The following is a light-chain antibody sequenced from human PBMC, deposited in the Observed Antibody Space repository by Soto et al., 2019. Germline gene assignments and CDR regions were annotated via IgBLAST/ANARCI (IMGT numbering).Light chain of an antibody. CDR1: QGISSA. J-gene: IGKJ4*01. Sequence: AIQLTQSPSSLSASVGDRVTITCRASQGISSALAWYQQQPGKAPKLLIYDASSLESGVPSRFSGSGSGTDFTLTISSLQPEDFATSYCQQFNSYPLTFGGGTKVVIK. V-gene: IGKV1-13*02. CDR2: DAS. CDR3: QQFNSYPLT.